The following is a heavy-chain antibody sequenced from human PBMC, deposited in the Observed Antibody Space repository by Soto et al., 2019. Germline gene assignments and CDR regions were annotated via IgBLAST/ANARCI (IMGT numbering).Heavy chain of an antibody. CDR3: ARVRRGPIDY. Sequence: PAETLALTCPVSGGSISSGDYYWSWIRQPPGEGLEWIGYIYYSGSTYYNPSLKSRVTISVDTSKKQFSLKLSSVTAAETAVYYCARVRRGPIDYGGQGTRVTVSS. CDR2: IYYSGST. CDR1: GGSISSGDYY. V-gene: IGHV4-30-4*01. J-gene: IGHJ4*02.